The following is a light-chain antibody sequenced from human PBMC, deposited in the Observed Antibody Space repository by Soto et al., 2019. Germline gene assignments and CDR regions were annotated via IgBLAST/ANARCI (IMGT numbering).Light chain of an antibody. CDR1: KNDVGFYDF. CDR2: EVV. J-gene: IGLJ1*01. CDR3: KSYAGSNTYV. V-gene: IGLV2-8*01. Sequence: QSVLTQPPSASGSPGQSVTISCTGTKNDVGFYDFVSWYQHHPGKAPRLISYEVVQRPSGVPDRFSGSKSGNTASLTVSGLQAADEADYFCKSYAGSNTYVFGSGTQLTVL.